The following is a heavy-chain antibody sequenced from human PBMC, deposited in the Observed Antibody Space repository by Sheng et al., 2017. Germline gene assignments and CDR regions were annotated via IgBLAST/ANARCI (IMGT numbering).Heavy chain of an antibody. J-gene: IGHJ6*02. CDR2: IDPNESYI. Sequence: EEQLVQSGAEVKKPGESLMISCQASGYTFTNYWVTWVRQMPGKGLEWMGXIDPNESYIDYNPSFQGHVTISVDISITTAYLQWSSLRPSDTAIYYCARHPLDFFYGMDVWGQGAPSPSP. CDR1: GYTFTNYW. CDR3: ARHPLDFFYGMDV. V-gene: IGHV5-10-1*03.